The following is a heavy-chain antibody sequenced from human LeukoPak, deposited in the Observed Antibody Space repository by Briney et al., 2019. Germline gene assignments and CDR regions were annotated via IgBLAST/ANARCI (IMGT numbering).Heavy chain of an antibody. CDR3: ARRWLVPAMVSRYFDL. CDR2: INHSGST. V-gene: IGHV4-34*01. J-gene: IGHJ2*01. D-gene: IGHD6-19*01. Sequence: KPSETLSLTCAVYGGSFSGYYWSWIRQPPGKGLEWIGEINHSGSTNYNPSLKSRVTISVDTSKNQFSLKLSSVTAADTAVYYCARRWLVPAMVSRYFDLWGRGTLVTVSS. CDR1: GGSFSGYY.